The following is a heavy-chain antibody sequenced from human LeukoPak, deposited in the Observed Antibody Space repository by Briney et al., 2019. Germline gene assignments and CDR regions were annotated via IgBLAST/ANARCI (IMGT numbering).Heavy chain of an antibody. CDR1: GYTFTGYY. CDR2: INPNSGCT. D-gene: IGHD3-9*01. V-gene: IGHV1-2*06. Sequence: ASVKVSCKASGYTFTGYYMHWVRQAPGQGLEWMGRINPNSGCTNYAQKFQGRVTMNRDTSISTAYMELSRLRSDDTAVYYCARVRSRGRYFDWLLGDYWGQGTLVTVSS. CDR3: ARVRSRGRYFDWLLGDY. J-gene: IGHJ4*02.